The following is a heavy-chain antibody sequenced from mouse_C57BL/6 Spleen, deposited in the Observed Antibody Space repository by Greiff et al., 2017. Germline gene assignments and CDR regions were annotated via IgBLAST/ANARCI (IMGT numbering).Heavy chain of an antibody. Sequence: LQQSGPELVKPGASVKISCKASGYSITDYNMNWVKQSNGKSLEWIGVINPNYGATSSNQKFQGKATLTVDQHSSTAYMQLNSLTSEDSAVYYCARDYYGIRGYFDVWATGTTVTVSS. CDR1: GYSITDYN. CDR3: ARDYYGIRGYFDV. D-gene: IGHD1-1*01. J-gene: IGHJ1*03. V-gene: IGHV1-39*01. CDR2: INPNYGAT.